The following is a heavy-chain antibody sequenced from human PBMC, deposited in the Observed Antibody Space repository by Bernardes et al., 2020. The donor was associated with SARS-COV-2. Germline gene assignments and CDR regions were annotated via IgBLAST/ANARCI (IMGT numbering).Heavy chain of an antibody. J-gene: IGHJ6*02. D-gene: IGHD2-2*01. CDR3: ARDSRPYCSSTSCYRGRVGMDV. CDR1: GFTFSSYG. Sequence: GSLRLSCAASGFTFSSYGMHWVRQAPGKGLEWVAVKWYDGSNKYYADSVKGRFTISRDNSKNTLYLQMNSLRAEDTAVYYCARDSRPYCSSTSCYRGRVGMDVWGQGTTVTVSS. CDR2: KWYDGSNK. V-gene: IGHV3-33*01.